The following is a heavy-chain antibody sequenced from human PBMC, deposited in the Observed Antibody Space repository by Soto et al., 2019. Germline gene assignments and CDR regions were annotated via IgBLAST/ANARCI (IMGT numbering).Heavy chain of an antibody. D-gene: IGHD3-3*01. Sequence: ESLQISCKGSGYSFTSYWIGWVRQMPGKGLEWMGIIYPGDSDTRYSPSFQGQVTISADKSISTAYLQWSSLKASDTAMYYCERSKYLRFPNWCDPWRQGTRVTVSS. CDR1: GYSFTSYW. CDR3: ERSKYLRFPNWCDP. V-gene: IGHV5-51*01. J-gene: IGHJ5*02. CDR2: IYPGDSDT.